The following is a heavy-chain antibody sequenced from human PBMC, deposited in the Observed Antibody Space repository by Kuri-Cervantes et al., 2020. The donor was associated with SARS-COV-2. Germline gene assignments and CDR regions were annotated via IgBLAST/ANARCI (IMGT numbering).Heavy chain of an antibody. Sequence: GESLKISCAASVFTFSSYAMSWVRQAPGKGLEWVSAISGSGGSTYYADSVKGRFTISRDNSKNTPYLQMNSLRAEDTAVYYCAKERRCSYGDLDYLGQGTLVTVSS. CDR1: VFTFSSYA. CDR3: AKERRCSYGDLDY. V-gene: IGHV3-23*01. J-gene: IGHJ4*02. CDR2: ISGSGGST. D-gene: IGHD5-18*01.